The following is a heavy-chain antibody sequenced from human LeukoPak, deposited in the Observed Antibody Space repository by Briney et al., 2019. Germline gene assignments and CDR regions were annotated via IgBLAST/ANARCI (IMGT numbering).Heavy chain of an antibody. Sequence: PGGSLRLSCAASGFTFSSFGMHWVRQAPGKGLEWVAVIWDDGSKKHYADSVKGRFTISRDNSKNTLCLQMDSLRAEDTAVYYCARNLGSCSGGTCYEDFWGQGTLVTVSS. D-gene: IGHD2-15*01. CDR3: ARNLGSCSGGTCYEDF. CDR1: GFTFSSFG. CDR2: IWDDGSKK. V-gene: IGHV3-33*01. J-gene: IGHJ4*02.